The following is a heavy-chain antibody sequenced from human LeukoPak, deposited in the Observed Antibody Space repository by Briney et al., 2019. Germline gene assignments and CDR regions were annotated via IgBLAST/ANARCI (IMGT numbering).Heavy chain of an antibody. V-gene: IGHV4-4*07. Sequence: PSETLSLTCTVSGGSISSYYWSWIRQPAGKGLEWIGRIYTSGSTNYNPSLKSRVTISVDKSKNQFPLKLSSVTAADTAVYYCARGCSSTSCRGFDPWGQGTLVTVSS. CDR2: IYTSGST. CDR3: ARGCSSTSCRGFDP. D-gene: IGHD2-2*01. CDR1: GGSISSYY. J-gene: IGHJ5*02.